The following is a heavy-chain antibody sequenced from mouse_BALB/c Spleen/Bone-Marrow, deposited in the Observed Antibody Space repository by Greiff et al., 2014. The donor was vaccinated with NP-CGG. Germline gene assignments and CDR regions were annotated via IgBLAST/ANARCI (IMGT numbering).Heavy chain of an antibody. CDR3: ASYVYGYYFDY. CDR1: GFNIKDTY. D-gene: IGHD2-2*01. V-gene: IGHV14-3*02. J-gene: IGHJ2*01. Sequence: EVQLVESGAELVKPGASVKLSCTASGFNIKDTYMHWVEQRPEQGLEWIGRIDPANGNTKYDPKFQGKATITADTSSNTAYLQLSSLTSEDTAVYYCASYVYGYYFDYWGHGTTLTVSS. CDR2: IDPANGNT.